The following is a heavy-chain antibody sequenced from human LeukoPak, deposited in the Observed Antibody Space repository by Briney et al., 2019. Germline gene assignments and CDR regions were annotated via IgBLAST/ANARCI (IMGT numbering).Heavy chain of an antibody. J-gene: IGHJ4*02. D-gene: IGHD1-26*01. CDR2: INPSGGST. Sequence: ASVKVSCKASGYTFTSYYMHWVRQAPGQGLEWMGIINPSGGSTSYAQKFQGRVTMTRDTSTSTVYMELGSLRSEDTAVYYCERVGGTGGATFDYWGQGTLVTVSS. V-gene: IGHV1-46*01. CDR1: GYTFTSYY. CDR3: ERVGGTGGATFDY.